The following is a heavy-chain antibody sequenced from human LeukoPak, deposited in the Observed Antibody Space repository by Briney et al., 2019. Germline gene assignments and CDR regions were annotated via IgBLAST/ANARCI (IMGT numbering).Heavy chain of an antibody. CDR2: ITSSSSII. CDR1: GLIFSDYY. V-gene: IGHV3-11*04. J-gene: IGHJ4*02. Sequence: PGGSLRLSCAASGLIFSDYYMSWIRQAPGKGLEWISYITSSSSIIYYADSVKGRFTISRDNAKNSLYLQMNSLRAEDTAVYYCARSGDDYVWGSYPPEYWGQGTLVTVSS. CDR3: ARSGDDYVWGSYPPEY. D-gene: IGHD3-16*02.